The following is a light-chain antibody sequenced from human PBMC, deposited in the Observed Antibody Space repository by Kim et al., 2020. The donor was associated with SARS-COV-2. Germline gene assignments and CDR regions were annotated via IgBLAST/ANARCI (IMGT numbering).Light chain of an antibody. CDR3: QVWDSSSDHRV. J-gene: IGLJ3*02. CDR2: YDS. V-gene: IGLV3-21*04. CDR1: DIRSKS. Sequence: SYELTQPPSLSVAPGKTARITCGGNDIRSKSVHWYQQKPGRAPVLVIYYDSDRPSGIPERFSGSNSGNTATLTISRVEAGDEADYYCQVWDSSSDHRVFGGGTQLTVL.